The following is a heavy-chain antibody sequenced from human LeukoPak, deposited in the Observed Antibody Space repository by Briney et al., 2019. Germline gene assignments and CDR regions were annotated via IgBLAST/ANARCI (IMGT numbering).Heavy chain of an antibody. CDR2: IRGSGDTT. D-gene: IGHD5-18*01. CDR1: GFTFSNYA. CDR3: ANLGYNYAHGDY. J-gene: IGHJ4*02. Sequence: GGSLRLSCAASGFTFSNYAMSWVRQAPGKGLEWVSAIRGSGDTTYYADSVKGRFTISRDNSKNTLYLQMNSLRAEDTAVYYCANLGYNYAHGDYWGQGTLVTVSS. V-gene: IGHV3-23*01.